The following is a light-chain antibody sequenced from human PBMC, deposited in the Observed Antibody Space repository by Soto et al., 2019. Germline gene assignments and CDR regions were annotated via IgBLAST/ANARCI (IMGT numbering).Light chain of an antibody. V-gene: IGLV2-14*01. CDR1: SNDVGGYNF. J-gene: IGLJ1*01. Sequence: QSVLTQPASVSGSPGQSITISCTGTSNDVGGYNFVSWYQQHPDKAPKLMIYDVTNQPSGVSNRFSGSKSGNTASLTFSWLRAEDEADYYCSSYTSISTYVFGTGTKVTVL. CDR3: SSYTSISTYV. CDR2: DVT.